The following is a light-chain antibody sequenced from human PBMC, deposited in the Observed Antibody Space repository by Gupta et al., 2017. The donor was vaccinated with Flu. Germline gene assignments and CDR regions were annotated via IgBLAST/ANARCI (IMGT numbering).Light chain of an antibody. CDR1: STDVGGYDY. J-gene: IGLJ2*01. Sequence: QSALTQPASVSGSPGQSIAISFTGTSTDVGGYDYVSWYQQHPGKAPELMIFEVSRRPSGISDRFSDSKSGNKASLTISGLLAEDEAYYYCSSDTNTNTVVVFGGGTKLTVL. CDR3: SSDTNTNTVVV. CDR2: EVS. V-gene: IGLV2-14*01.